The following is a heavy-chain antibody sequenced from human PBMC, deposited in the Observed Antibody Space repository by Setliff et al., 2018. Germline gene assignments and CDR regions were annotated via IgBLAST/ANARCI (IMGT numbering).Heavy chain of an antibody. D-gene: IGHD2-15*01. J-gene: IGHJ4*02. V-gene: IGHV3-23*01. CDR2: LSPDDKAI. Sequence: PGGSLRLSCEASGFIFSNYAMDWVRQAPGKGLEWVAGLSPDDKAIQYADSVKGRFAISRDNSKSTLYLQMNNLRAEDTAVYYCAKLRVVVTATIDDWGQGTLVTVSS. CDR1: GFIFSNYA. CDR3: AKLRVVVTATIDD.